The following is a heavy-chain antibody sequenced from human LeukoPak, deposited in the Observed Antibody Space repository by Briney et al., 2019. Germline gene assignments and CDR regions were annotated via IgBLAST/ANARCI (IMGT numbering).Heavy chain of an antibody. Sequence: PGGSLRLSCAASGFTFSSYSMTWVRQAPGKGLEWVSSISSSSSYIYYADSVKGRFTISRDNSKNTLYLQMNSLRAEDTAVYYCARDLGKERAQSNPNYYYYGMDVWGQGTTVTVSS. CDR1: GFTFSSYS. V-gene: IGHV3-21*01. CDR3: ARDLGKERAQSNPNYYYYGMDV. J-gene: IGHJ6*02. D-gene: IGHD1-14*01. CDR2: ISSSSSYI.